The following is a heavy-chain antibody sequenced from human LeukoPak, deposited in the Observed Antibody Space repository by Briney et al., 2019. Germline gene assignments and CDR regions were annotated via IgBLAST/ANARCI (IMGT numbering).Heavy chain of an antibody. CDR3: AREQAYCSSTSCYVMHGMDV. CDR2: ISAYNGNT. CDR1: GYTFTSYG. J-gene: IGHJ6*02. D-gene: IGHD2-2*01. Sequence: GDSVKVSCKASGYTFTSYGISWVRQAPGQGLEWMGWISAYNGNTNHAQKLQGRVTMTTDTSTSTAYMELRSLRSDDTAVYYCAREQAYCSSTSCYVMHGMDVWGRGTTVTVSS. V-gene: IGHV1-18*01.